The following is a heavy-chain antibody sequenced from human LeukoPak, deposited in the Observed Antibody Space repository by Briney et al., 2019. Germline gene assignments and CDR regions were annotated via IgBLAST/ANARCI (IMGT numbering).Heavy chain of an antibody. J-gene: IGHJ3*02. Sequence: GSLRLSCAASGFTFSTYWMSWVRQAPGKGLEWVANIKQDGSDKHSVDSVKGRFTISRDNAKNSLYLQMNSLRAEDTAVYYCARSGLLDAFDIWGQGTMVAVSS. CDR1: GFTFSTYW. CDR2: IKQDGSDK. V-gene: IGHV3-7*01. CDR3: ARSGLLDAFDI. D-gene: IGHD2-15*01.